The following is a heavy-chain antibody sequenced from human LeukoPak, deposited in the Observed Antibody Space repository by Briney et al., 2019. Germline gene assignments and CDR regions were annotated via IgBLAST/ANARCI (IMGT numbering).Heavy chain of an antibody. CDR3: ATSVHCSGGSCSPAGWFDP. CDR1: GYTLTELS. CDR2: FDPEDGET. D-gene: IGHD2-15*01. Sequence: ASVKVSCKVSGYTLTELSMHWVRQAPGKGLEWMGGFDPEDGETIYAQKFQGRVTMTEDTSTDTAYMELSGLRSEDTAVYYCATSVHCSGGSCSPAGWFDPWGQGTLVTVSS. J-gene: IGHJ5*02. V-gene: IGHV1-24*01.